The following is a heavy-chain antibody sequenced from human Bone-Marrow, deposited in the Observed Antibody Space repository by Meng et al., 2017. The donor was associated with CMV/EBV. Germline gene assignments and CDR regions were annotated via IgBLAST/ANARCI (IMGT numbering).Heavy chain of an antibody. CDR2: IYSGGST. CDR1: GFTVSSNY. D-gene: IGHD2-2*01. CDR3: ARELGRPPYQLLFGVGYYFDY. V-gene: IGHV3-53*05. Sequence: GGSLRLSCAASGFTVSSNYMSWVRQAPGKGLEWVSVIYSGGSTYYADSVKGRFTISRDNSKNTLYLQMNSLRAEDTAVYYCARELGRPPYQLLFGVGYYFDYWGQGTLVTVSS. J-gene: IGHJ4*02.